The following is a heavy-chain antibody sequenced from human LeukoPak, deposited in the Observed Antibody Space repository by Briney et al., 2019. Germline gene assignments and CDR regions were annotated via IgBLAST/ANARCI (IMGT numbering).Heavy chain of an antibody. J-gene: IGHJ4*02. Sequence: SETLSLTCAVYGGSFSGYYWSWIRQPPGKGLEWIGEINHSGSTNYNPSLKSRVTISVDTSKNQFSLKLSSVTAADTAVYYCAREKLGYCSGGSCYDGIDYWGQGTLVTVSS. CDR2: INHSGST. CDR1: GGSFSGYY. D-gene: IGHD2-15*01. CDR3: AREKLGYCSGGSCYDGIDY. V-gene: IGHV4-34*01.